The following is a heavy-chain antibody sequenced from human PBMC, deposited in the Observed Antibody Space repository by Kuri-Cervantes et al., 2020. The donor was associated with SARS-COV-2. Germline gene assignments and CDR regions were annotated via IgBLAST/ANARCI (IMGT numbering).Heavy chain of an antibody. CDR2: IEYSGSN. CDR3: ARQEWEIAFDP. CDR1: GDSISSCCYY. J-gene: IGHJ5*02. V-gene: IGHV4-39*01. D-gene: IGHD1-26*01. Sequence: SETLSLTCTLAGDSISSCCYYWGWARQPPGKGLEWIGSIEYSGSNYYNPSLKSRVTISIDKSKNQLSLKLASVTAADTAVYYCARQEWEIAFDPWGQGTLVTVSS.